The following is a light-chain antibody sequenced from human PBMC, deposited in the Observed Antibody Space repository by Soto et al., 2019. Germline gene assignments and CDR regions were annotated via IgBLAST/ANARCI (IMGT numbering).Light chain of an antibody. CDR1: QSVSSTY. V-gene: IGKV3-20*01. J-gene: IGKJ2*01. CDR3: QRYDIPPFP. CDR2: GAS. Sequence: EIVLTQSPGTLSLSPGERATLSCRASQSVSSTYLAWYQQKPGQAPRLLIYGASSRATGIPDRFSGSGSGTDFTLTISRLETEDSVVYYCQRYDIPPFPFGQGTKLEIK.